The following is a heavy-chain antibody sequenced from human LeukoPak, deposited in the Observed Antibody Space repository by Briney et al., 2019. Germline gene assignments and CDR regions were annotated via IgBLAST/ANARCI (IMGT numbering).Heavy chain of an antibody. CDR2: IKQDGSEK. J-gene: IGHJ6*03. CDR3: ARVRGGYYDILTGPQKYYYYYMDV. V-gene: IGHV3-7*01. CDR1: GFTFSSYW. Sequence: GGSLRLSCAASGFTFSSYWMSWVRQAPGKGLEWVANIKQDGSEKYYVDSVKGRFTISRDNAKNSMYLQMNSLKAEDTAVYYCARVRGGYYDILTGPQKYYYYYMDVWGKGTTVTVSS. D-gene: IGHD3-9*01.